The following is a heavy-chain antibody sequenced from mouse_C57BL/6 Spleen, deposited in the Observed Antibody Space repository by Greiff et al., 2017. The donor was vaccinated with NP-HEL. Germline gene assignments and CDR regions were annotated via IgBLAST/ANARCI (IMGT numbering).Heavy chain of an antibody. CDR1: GYTFTSYW. V-gene: IGHV1-69*01. D-gene: IGHD3-2*02. CDR2: IDPSDSYT. Sequence: QVQLKQPGAELVMPGASVKLSCKASGYTFTSYWMHWVKQRPGQGLEWIGEIDPSDSYTNYIQKFKGKSTLTVDKSSSTAYMQLSSLTSEDSAVYYCARHSSGYWGQGTTLTVSS. CDR3: ARHSSGY. J-gene: IGHJ2*01.